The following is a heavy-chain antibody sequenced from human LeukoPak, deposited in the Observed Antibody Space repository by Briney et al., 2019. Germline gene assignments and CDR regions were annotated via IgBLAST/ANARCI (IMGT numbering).Heavy chain of an antibody. J-gene: IGHJ6*03. D-gene: IGHD3-10*01. CDR2: IRSKAYGGTT. CDR3: TRDPLVRGLYYYYYMDV. V-gene: IGHV3-49*04. Sequence: GGSLRLSCAASGFTFSTYSMSWVRQAPGKGLEWVGFIRSKAYGGTTEYAASVKGRFTISRDDSKSIAYLQMNSLKTEDTAVYYCTRDPLVRGLYYYYYMDVWGKGTTVTISS. CDR1: GFTFSTYS.